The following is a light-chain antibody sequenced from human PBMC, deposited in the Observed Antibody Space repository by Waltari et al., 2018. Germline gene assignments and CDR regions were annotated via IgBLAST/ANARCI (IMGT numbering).Light chain of an antibody. CDR1: NIGSNS. V-gene: IGLV3-21*03. CDR3: QVWDNSSDHVV. Sequence: SYVLTQPPSVSVAPGKTARITCGGNNIGSNSVHWYQQRPGQAPVLVVYDDSVRPSGIPERFSGSKSGSTATLTTSTVEAGDEADYYCQVWDNSSDHVVFGGGTKLTVL. J-gene: IGLJ2*01. CDR2: DDS.